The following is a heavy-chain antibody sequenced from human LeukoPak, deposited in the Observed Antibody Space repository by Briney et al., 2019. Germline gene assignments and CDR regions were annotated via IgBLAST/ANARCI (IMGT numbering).Heavy chain of an antibody. D-gene: IGHD6-13*01. Sequence: PSETLSLTCTVSGGSISSSSYYWGWIRQPPGKGLEWIGSIYYSGSTYYNPSLKSRVTISVDTSKNQFSLKLSSVTAADTAVYYCARQHWDSSSWYSLREYYFDYWGQGTLVTVSS. CDR3: ARQHWDSSSWYSLREYYFDY. CDR1: GGSISSSSYY. CDR2: IYYSGST. J-gene: IGHJ4*02. V-gene: IGHV4-39*01.